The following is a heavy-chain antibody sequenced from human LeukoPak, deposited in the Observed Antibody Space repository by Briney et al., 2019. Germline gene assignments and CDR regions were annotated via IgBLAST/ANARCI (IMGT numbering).Heavy chain of an antibody. Sequence: PGGSLRLSCVASGFTFTNYWMTWVRQAPGKGLEWIGEINHSGSTNYNPSLKSRVTISVDTSKNQFSLKLSSVTAADTAVYYCARRGISQGYYMDVWGKGTTVTISS. CDR3: ARRGISQGYYMDV. CDR1: GFTFTNYW. D-gene: IGHD6-13*01. V-gene: IGHV4-34*01. J-gene: IGHJ6*03. CDR2: INHSGST.